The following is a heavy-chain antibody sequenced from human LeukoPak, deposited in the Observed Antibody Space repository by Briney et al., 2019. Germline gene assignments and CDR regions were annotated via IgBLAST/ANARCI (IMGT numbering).Heavy chain of an antibody. CDR2: IYYTGST. CDR1: GGFISSYF. CDR3: ARYGYDSPYYFDY. D-gene: IGHD5-12*01. Sequence: SETLSLTCTVSGGFISSYFWTWIRQPPGEGLEWIGYIYYTGSTKYNPSLKSRVTISVDTSKNQFSLKLSSVTAADTAVYFCARYGYDSPYYFDYWGQGTLVTVSA. V-gene: IGHV4-59*01. J-gene: IGHJ4*02.